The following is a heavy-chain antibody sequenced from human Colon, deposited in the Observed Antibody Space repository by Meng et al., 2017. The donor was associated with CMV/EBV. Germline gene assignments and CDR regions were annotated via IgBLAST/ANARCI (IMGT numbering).Heavy chain of an antibody. CDR1: GFTFSGSA. CDR3: TRFGRYCSSTSCMDV. V-gene: IGHV3-73*01. D-gene: IGHD2-2*01. J-gene: IGHJ6*02. Sequence: GESLKISCAASGFTFSGSAMHWVRQASGKGLEWVGRIRSKANSYATAYAASVKGRFTISRDDSKNTAYLQMNSLKTEDTAVYYCTRFGRYCSSTSCMDVWGQGTT. CDR2: IRSKANSYAT.